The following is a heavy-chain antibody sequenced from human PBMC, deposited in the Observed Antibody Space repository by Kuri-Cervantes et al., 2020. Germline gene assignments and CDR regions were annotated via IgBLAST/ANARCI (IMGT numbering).Heavy chain of an antibody. CDR2: IIPILGIA. CDR1: GGTFSSYT. Sequence: SVKVSCKASGGTFSSYTISWVRQAPGQGLEWMGRIIPILGIANYAQKFQGRVTITADKSTSTVYMELSSLRSEDTAVYYCARDRARGVGATTNPLYGMDVWGQGTTVTVSS. J-gene: IGHJ6*02. CDR3: ARDRARGVGATTNPLYGMDV. D-gene: IGHD1-26*01. V-gene: IGHV1-69*04.